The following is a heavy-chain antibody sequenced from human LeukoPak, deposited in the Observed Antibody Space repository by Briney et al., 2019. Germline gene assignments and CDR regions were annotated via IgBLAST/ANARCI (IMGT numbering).Heavy chain of an antibody. J-gene: IGHJ5*02. CDR1: GGSISGYY. CDR3: ARGVRITGTTCWFDP. Sequence: SETLSLTCTVSGGSISGYYWGWIRQPPGKGLEWIGSIYHSGSTYYNPSLKSRVTISVDTSKNQFSLKLSSVTAADTAVYYCARGVRITGTTCWFDPWGQGTLVTVSS. D-gene: IGHD1-7*01. V-gene: IGHV4-38-2*02. CDR2: IYHSGST.